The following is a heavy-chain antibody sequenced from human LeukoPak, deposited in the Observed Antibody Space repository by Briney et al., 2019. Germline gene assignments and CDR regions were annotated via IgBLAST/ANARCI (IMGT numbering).Heavy chain of an antibody. J-gene: IGHJ3*02. V-gene: IGHV4-30-2*01. D-gene: IGHD3-10*01. CDR1: GGSISSGGYS. CDR3: ARVPLLGAFDI. Sequence: SETLSLTCAVSGGSISSGGYSWSWIRQPPGEGLEWIGYIYHSGSTYYNPSLKSRVTISVDRSKNQFSLKLSSVTAADTAVYYCARVPLLGAFDIWGQGTMVTVSS. CDR2: IYHSGST.